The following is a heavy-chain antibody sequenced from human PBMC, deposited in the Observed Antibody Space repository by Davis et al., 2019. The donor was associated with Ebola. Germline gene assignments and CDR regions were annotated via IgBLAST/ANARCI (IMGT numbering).Heavy chain of an antibody. D-gene: IGHD6-19*01. CDR2: IYSGGST. CDR1: EFTVSSKH. J-gene: IGHJ6*02. V-gene: IGHV3-66*04. CDR3: ARQYVSGWFLYYGMDV. Sequence: GESLKISCAAFEFTVSSKHMNWVRQAPGKGLAWVSVIYSGGSTNYADSVKGRFIISRDNSKNTVYLQVNSLRAEDTAVYYCARQYVSGWFLYYGMDVWGPGTTVTVSS.